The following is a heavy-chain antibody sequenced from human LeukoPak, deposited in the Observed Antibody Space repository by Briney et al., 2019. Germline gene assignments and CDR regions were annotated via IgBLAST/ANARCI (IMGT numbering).Heavy chain of an antibody. J-gene: IGHJ4*02. CDR2: ISGSGTNT. V-gene: IGHV3-23*01. CDR1: GFTFSSCI. CDR3: AKSPYIAVPGLLYYFGY. D-gene: IGHD6-19*01. Sequence: PGGSLRLSCAASGFTFSSCIMSWVRQAPGKGLEWVSAISGSGTNTDYAASEKGRFTISRDNSKNTLYLQMNSLRAEDTAVYYCAKSPYIAVPGLLYYFGYWGQGALVTVSS.